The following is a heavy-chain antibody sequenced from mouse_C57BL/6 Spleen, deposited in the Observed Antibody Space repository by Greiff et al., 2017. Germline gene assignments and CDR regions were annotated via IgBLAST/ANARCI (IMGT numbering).Heavy chain of an antibody. D-gene: IGHD1-1*01. J-gene: IGHJ2*01. CDR2: IDPSDSYT. CDR3: ARSRYYGSSLYYFDD. CDR1: GYTFTSYW. V-gene: IGHV1-69*01. Sequence: QVQLQQPGAELVMPGASVKLSCKASGYTFTSYWMHWVKQRPGQGLEWIGEIDPSDSYTNYNQKFKGKSTLTVDKSSSTAYMQLSSLTSEDSAVYYCARSRYYGSSLYYFDDWGQGTTLTVSS.